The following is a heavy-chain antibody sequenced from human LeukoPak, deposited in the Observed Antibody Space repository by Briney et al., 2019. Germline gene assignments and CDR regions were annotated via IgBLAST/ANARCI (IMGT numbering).Heavy chain of an antibody. CDR2: ISSSSSYI. V-gene: IGHV3-21*01. J-gene: IGHJ6*01. CDR3: AELGITMIGGV. D-gene: IGHD3-10*02. CDR1: GFSFSTYN. Sequence: GGSLRLSCAASGFSFSTYNMSWVRQAPGKGLEWVSSISSSSSYIYYADSVKGRFTISRHHAKNSLSLQMNSLRAEDTAVYYCAELGITMIGGVWGKGTTVTISS.